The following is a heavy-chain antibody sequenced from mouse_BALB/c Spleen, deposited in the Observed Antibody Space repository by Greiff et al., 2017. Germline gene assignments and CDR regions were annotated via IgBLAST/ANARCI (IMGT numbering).Heavy chain of an antibody. CDR2: ISYSGST. V-gene: IGHV3-2*02. CDR3: ARSSYYAMDY. J-gene: IGHJ4*01. Sequence: DVQLQESGPGLVRPSQSLSPTCTVTGYSITSDYAWNWIRQLPGNKLEWMGYISYSGSTSYNPSLKRRIPITRATSKNQFFLQLNSETTEDTATYYCARSSYYAMDYWGQGTSVTVSS. CDR1: GYSITSDYA.